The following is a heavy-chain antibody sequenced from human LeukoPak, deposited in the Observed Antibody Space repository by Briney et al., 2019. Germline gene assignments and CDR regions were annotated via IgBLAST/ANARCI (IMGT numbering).Heavy chain of an antibody. CDR3: ARAGTYYDFWSGYLDYYYYMDV. Sequence: GGSLRLSCAASGFTFSSYSMNWVRQAPGKGLEWVSRINTDGSSTSYADSVKGRFTISRDNAKNTLYLQMNSLRAEDTAVYYCARAGTYYDFWSGYLDYYYYMDVWGKGTTVTVSS. J-gene: IGHJ6*03. CDR2: INTDGSST. D-gene: IGHD3-3*01. V-gene: IGHV3-74*01. CDR1: GFTFSSYS.